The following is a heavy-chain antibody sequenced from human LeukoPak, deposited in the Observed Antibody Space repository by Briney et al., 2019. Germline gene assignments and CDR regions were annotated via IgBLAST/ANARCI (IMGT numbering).Heavy chain of an antibody. J-gene: IGHJ4*02. CDR3: ARAYLMDY. CDR2: INHSGST. CDR1: GGSISSYY. Sequence: PSETLSLTCTVSGGSISSYYWSWIRQPPGKGLEWIGEINHSGSTNYNPSLKSRVTISVDTSKNQFSLKLSSVTAADTAVYYCARAYLMDYWGQGTLVTVSS. D-gene: IGHD2-2*02. V-gene: IGHV4-34*01.